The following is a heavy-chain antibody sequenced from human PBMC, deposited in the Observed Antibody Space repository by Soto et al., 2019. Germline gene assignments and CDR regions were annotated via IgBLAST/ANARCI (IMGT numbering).Heavy chain of an antibody. Sequence: QVQLQESGPGLVKPSQTLSLTCTVSGGSISSGDYYWSWLRQPPGKGLEWIGYIYYSGSTYYNPSLQRRVNISVDESKHQFSRKLNSVTAADTAVYYCARVVGYYSDRSGYSHFEYWGQGTLVTVSS. V-gene: IGHV4-30-4*01. D-gene: IGHD3-22*01. CDR3: ARVVGYYSDRSGYSHFEY. J-gene: IGHJ4*02. CDR2: IYYSGST. CDR1: GGSISSGDYY.